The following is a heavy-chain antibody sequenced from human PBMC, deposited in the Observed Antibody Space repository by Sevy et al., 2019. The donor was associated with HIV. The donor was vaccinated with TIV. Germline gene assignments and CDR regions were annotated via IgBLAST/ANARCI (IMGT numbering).Heavy chain of an antibody. CDR3: AREDWFDP. J-gene: IGHJ5*02. Sequence: GGSLRLSCAASGFSFSTYSMNWVRPAPGKGLEWVSYISSSGTTIYYADSVKGRFTISRDNAKNSLYLQMNSLRAEDTAVYYCAREDWFDPWGQGTLVTVSS. V-gene: IGHV3-48*01. CDR1: GFSFSTYS. CDR2: ISSSGTTI.